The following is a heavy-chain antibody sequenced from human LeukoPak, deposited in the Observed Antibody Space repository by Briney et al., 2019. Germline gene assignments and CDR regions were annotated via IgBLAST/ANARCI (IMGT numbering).Heavy chain of an antibody. Sequence: PGRSLRLSCAASGFTFSSYAMHWVRQAPGKGLEWVANIKQDGSEKYYVDSVKGRFTISRDNAKKLLYLQMNSVRAEDTAVYYCARDWYCSGGRCYSDFDYWGQGTLVTVSS. V-gene: IGHV3-7*03. D-gene: IGHD2-15*01. CDR3: ARDWYCSGGRCYSDFDY. CDR2: IKQDGSEK. CDR1: GFTFSSYA. J-gene: IGHJ4*02.